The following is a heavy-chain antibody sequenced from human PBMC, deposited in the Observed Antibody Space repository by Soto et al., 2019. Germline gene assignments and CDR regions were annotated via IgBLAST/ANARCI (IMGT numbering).Heavy chain of an antibody. CDR3: VRLRGNGWLDL. V-gene: IGHV6-1*01. Sequence: SQTLSLTCVISGDSVSSDRASWNWIRQSPSRGLEWLAKTYYRSKWSYDYAISVRSRIIIIPDTSRNQSSLQLNSVTPEDTAVYYCVRLRGNGWLDLWGQGTQVTVSS. J-gene: IGHJ5*02. CDR2: TYYRSKWSY. CDR1: GDSVSSDRAS.